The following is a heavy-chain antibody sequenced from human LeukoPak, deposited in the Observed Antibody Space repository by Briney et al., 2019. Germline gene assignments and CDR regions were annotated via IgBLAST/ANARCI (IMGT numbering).Heavy chain of an antibody. CDR2: ISAYNGNT. V-gene: IGHV1-18*01. CDR1: GCTFTSYG. CDR3: ARTFDYDSSGSPFDP. Sequence: ASVKVSCKASGCTFTSYGISWVQQAPGQGLEWMGWISAYNGNTNYAQKLQGRVTMTTDTSTSTAYMELRSLRSDDTAVYYCARTFDYDSSGSPFDPWGQGTLVTVSS. D-gene: IGHD3-22*01. J-gene: IGHJ5*02.